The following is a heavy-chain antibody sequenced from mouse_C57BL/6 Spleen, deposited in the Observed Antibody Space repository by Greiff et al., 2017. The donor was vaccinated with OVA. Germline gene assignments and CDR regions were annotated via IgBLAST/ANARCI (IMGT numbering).Heavy chain of an antibody. CDR2: IYPGDGDT. Sequence: VQLQQSGAELVKPGASVKISCKASGYAFSSYWMNWVKQRPGKGLEWIGQIYPGDGDTNYNGKFKGKATLTADKSSSTAYMQLSSLTSEDSAVYFCARYGYGNSLYYAMDYWGQGTSVTVSS. CDR3: ARYGYGNSLYYAMDY. CDR1: GYAFSSYW. J-gene: IGHJ4*01. D-gene: IGHD2-1*01. V-gene: IGHV1-80*01.